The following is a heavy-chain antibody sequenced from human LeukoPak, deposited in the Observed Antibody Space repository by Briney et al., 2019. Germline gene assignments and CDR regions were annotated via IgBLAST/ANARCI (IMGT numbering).Heavy chain of an antibody. D-gene: IGHD6-13*01. J-gene: IGHJ4*02. V-gene: IGHV1-69*05. CDR1: GGTFSSYA. CDR2: IIPIFGTA. CDR3: ARKRNGYSSSWSDNFFDY. Sequence: SVKVSCKASGGTFSSYAISWVRQAPGQGLEWMGGIIPIFGTANYAQKFQGRVTITTDESTSTAYMELSSLRSEDTAMYYCARKRNGYSSSWSDNFFDYWGQGTLVTVSS.